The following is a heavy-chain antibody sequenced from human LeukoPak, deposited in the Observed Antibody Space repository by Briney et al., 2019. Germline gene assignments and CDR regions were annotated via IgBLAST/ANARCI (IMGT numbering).Heavy chain of an antibody. CDR3: ARDGTYTDYDPDFDI. Sequence: SGGSLRLSCAASGFTFSRFWMSWVRQAPGKGLEWVANIKQDGSEKYYVESVKGRFTISRDNAKNSLYLQMNSLRAEDTAVFYCARDGTYTDYDPDFDIWGQGTLVTVSS. V-gene: IGHV3-7*04. CDR2: IKQDGSEK. J-gene: IGHJ4*02. CDR1: GFTFSRFW. D-gene: IGHD5-12*01.